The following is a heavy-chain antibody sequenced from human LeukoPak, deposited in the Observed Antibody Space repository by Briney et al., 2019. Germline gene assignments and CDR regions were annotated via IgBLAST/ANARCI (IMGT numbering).Heavy chain of an antibody. CDR2: ISWNSGSI. V-gene: IGHV3-9*01. Sequence: GGSLRLSCAASGITFDDYAMHWVRQAPGKGLEWVSGISWNSGSIGYADSVKGRFTISRDNAKNSLYLQMNSLRAEDTALYYCAKEGGEYCSGGSCYRAYWGQGTLVTVSS. CDR1: GITFDDYA. J-gene: IGHJ4*02. CDR3: AKEGGEYCSGGSCYRAY. D-gene: IGHD2-15*01.